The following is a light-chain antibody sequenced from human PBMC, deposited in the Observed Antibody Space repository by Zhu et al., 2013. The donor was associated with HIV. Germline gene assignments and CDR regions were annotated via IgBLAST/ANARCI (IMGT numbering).Light chain of an antibody. CDR2: KAS. CDR3: QQYDSLPFT. Sequence: DIQMTQSPSILSASVGDRVTITCRASHSISTWLAWYQQKPGKAPNLLIYKASDLKGGVPSRFSGSGSGTEFTLTISSLQPDDFATYYCQQYDSLPFTFGQGTKLKIK. CDR1: HSISTW. J-gene: IGKJ2*01. V-gene: IGKV1-5*03.